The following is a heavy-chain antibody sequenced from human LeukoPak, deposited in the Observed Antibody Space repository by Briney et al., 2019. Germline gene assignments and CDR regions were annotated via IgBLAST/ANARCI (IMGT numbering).Heavy chain of an antibody. CDR1: GGTFSSYA. CDR2: INANTGNP. CDR3: ARGGVGPLGASTQYYYGMDV. D-gene: IGHD3-10*01. J-gene: IGHJ6*02. V-gene: IGHV7-4-1*02. Sequence: ASVKVSCKASGGTFSSYAISWVRQAPGQGLEWMGWINANTGNPTYAQGFTGRFVFSLDTSVSTAYLQISSLKAEDTAVYYCARGGVGPLGASTQYYYGMDVWGQGTTVTVSS.